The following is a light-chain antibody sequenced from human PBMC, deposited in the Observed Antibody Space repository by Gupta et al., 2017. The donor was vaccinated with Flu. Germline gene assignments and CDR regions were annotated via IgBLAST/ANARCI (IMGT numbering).Light chain of an antibody. CDR1: SNDVGGYNF. J-gene: IGLJ3*02. V-gene: IGLV2-14*01. CDR3: CSDTTSDTLV. Sequence: QSALTQPASVSGSPGQSITISCTGTSNDVGGYNFVSWYQQHPGKPPRLLIYEVSNRPAGVANRFSGSKSGNTASLTISGLQAEDEGNYYCCSDTTSDTLVFGGGTKLTVL. CDR2: EVS.